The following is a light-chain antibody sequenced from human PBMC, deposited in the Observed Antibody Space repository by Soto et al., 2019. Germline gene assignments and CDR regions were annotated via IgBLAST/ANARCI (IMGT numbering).Light chain of an antibody. CDR1: QSVSNSY. J-gene: IGKJ4*01. CDR3: QQYGSSVLT. Sequence: DIVLTQSPGTVSLSPGERATLSCRASQSVSNSYLAWYQQKPGQAPRLLIYDASSRATGIPDRFSGSGSGTDFTLTISSLEPEDFAVYYCQQYGSSVLTFGGGTKVEIK. CDR2: DAS. V-gene: IGKV3-20*01.